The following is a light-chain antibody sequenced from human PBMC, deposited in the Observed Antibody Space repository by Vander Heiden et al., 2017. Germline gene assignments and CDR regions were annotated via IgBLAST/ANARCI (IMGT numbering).Light chain of an antibody. CDR2: EVS. CDR3: CSYTRSSTLV. Sequence: QSVLTQPASVSGSPSQSITISCTGTSSDIGDHDHVSWYQQHPGKVPKVIIYEVSKRPSGVSNRFSGSKSGNTASLTISGLQAEDDADYYCCSYTRSSTLVFGTGTKVTAL. J-gene: IGLJ1*01. CDR1: SSDIGDHDH. V-gene: IGLV2-14*01.